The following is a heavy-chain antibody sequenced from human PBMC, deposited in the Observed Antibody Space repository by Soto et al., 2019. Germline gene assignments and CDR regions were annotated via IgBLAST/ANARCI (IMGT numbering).Heavy chain of an antibody. CDR1: GYTFTSYG. D-gene: IGHD2-2*01. CDR3: ARDLSRDIVLVPAAMDTDY. V-gene: IGHV1-18*01. Sequence: QVQLVQSGAEVKKPGASVKVSCKASGYTFTSYGISWVRQAPGQGLEWMGWISAYNGNTNYAQKLQGRVTMTTDTSTSTAYMELRSLRSDDTAVYYCARDLSRDIVLVPAAMDTDYWGQGTLVTVSS. CDR2: ISAYNGNT. J-gene: IGHJ4*02.